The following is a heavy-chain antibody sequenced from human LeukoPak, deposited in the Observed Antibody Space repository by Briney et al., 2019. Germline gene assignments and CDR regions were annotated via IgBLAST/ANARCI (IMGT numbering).Heavy chain of an antibody. CDR2: IKEDGSQK. CDR3: ARDEGASVTTFRFDY. J-gene: IGHJ4*02. CDR1: GFTFSSYW. V-gene: IGHV3-7*01. D-gene: IGHD4-17*01. Sequence: PTGGSLRLSCAASGFTFSSYWMSWIRQAPGKGLEWVGHIKEDGSQKNHVDSVKGRFTISRDNAKNSLYLQMNRLRVEDTAVYYCARDEGASVTTFRFDYWGQGTLVTVSS.